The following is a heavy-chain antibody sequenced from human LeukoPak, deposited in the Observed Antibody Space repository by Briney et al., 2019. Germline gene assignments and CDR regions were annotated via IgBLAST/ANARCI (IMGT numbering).Heavy chain of an antibody. CDR2: VWSDGNGK. Sequence: PGRFLRLSCAATVLTFSTYGMHWVRQAPGQAQEWVALVWSDGNGKFYADSVKGRFTISRDNSKNTLYLQMNSLRAEDTAVYYCVRVLTVTFDSWGQGTLVTVSS. CDR1: VLTFSTYG. J-gene: IGHJ4*02. V-gene: IGHV3-33*01. CDR3: VRVLTVTFDS. D-gene: IGHD4-17*01.